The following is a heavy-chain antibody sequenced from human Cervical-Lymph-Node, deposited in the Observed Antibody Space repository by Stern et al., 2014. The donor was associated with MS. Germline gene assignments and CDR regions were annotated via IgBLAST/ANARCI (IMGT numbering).Heavy chain of an antibody. Sequence: QVQLQESGPGLVKPSGTLSLTCAVSGGSISGTNWWSWVRQSPGKRLEWIGENHHSGRTNFNPSLKSRVTMSVDKSKNQFSLKLNSVTAADTAVYYCAKVGEWPNAVAGTLDKWGRGTLVTVSS. V-gene: IGHV4-4*02. CDR1: GGSISGTNW. D-gene: IGHD6-19*01. CDR3: AKVGEWPNAVAGTLDK. CDR2: NHHSGRT. J-gene: IGHJ4*02.